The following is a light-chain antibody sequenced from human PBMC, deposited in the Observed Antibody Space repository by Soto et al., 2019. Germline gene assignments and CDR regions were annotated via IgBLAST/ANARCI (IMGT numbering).Light chain of an antibody. V-gene: IGKV3-20*01. CDR3: QQYGSSPRT. Sequence: EIGLTQSPGTLSFSPGERATLSCRASQSGSSSYLAWYQQKPGQAPRLLIYGASSRATGIPDRFSGSGSGTDFTLTISRLEPEEFAVYYCQQYGSSPRTFGQGTKVEIK. J-gene: IGKJ1*01. CDR1: QSGSSSY. CDR2: GAS.